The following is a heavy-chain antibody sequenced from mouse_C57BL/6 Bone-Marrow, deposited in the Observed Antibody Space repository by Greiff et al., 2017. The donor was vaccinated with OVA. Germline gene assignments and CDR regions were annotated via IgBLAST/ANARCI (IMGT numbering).Heavy chain of an antibody. D-gene: IGHD1-1*01. CDR2: IRSKSSNYAT. V-gene: IGHV10-3*01. CDR1: GFTFNTYA. CDR3: VRRGLRDYAMDY. Sequence: EVMLVESGGGLVQPKGSLKLSCAASGFTFNTYALHWVRQAPGKGLEWVARIRSKSSNYATYYADSVKDSFNISRDDSQSMLYLQMNNLKTEDTAMYYCVRRGLRDYAMDYWGQGTSVTVSS. J-gene: IGHJ4*01.